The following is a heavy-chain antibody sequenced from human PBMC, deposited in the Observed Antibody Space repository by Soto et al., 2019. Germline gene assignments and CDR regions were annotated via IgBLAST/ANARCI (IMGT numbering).Heavy chain of an antibody. J-gene: IGHJ4*02. CDR2: IYPGDSDT. CDR3: ARGLAQQVAFDY. V-gene: IGHV5-51*01. D-gene: IGHD6-13*01. Sequence: PGESLKISCKGAGYNFTNDCIGWVRQMPGKGLEWVGIIYPGDSDTRYSPSIQGQVTISADKSISTAYLQWSSLKASDTAIYYCARGLAQQVAFDYWGQGTRVTFSS. CDR1: GYNFTNDC.